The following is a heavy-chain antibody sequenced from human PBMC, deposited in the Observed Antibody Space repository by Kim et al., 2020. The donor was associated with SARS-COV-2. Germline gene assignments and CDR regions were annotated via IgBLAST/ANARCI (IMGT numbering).Heavy chain of an antibody. J-gene: IGHJ6*02. D-gene: IGHD3-16*02. CDR2: IYHSGST. CDR1: GYSISSGYY. V-gene: IGHV4-38-2*02. CDR3: ARSDFSLSFMDV. Sequence: SETLSLTCTVSGYSISSGYYWGWIRQPPGKGLEWIGSIYHSGSTYYNPSLKSRVTISVDTSKNQFSLKLSSVTAADTAVYYCARSDFSLSFMDVWGQGTT.